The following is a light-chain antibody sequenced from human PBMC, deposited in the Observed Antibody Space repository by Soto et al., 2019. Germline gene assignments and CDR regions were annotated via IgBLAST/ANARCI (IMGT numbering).Light chain of an antibody. J-gene: IGKJ1*01. CDR2: EAS. CDR1: QSISNW. CDR3: QQYHSYWT. Sequence: YRCTVTCRASQSISNWLAWYQLKPGKAPKLLIHEASNLQSGVPQRFSGSGSGTEFTLTISSLQTDDFSTYYCQQYHSYWTFGQGTRWIS. V-gene: IGKV1-5*03.